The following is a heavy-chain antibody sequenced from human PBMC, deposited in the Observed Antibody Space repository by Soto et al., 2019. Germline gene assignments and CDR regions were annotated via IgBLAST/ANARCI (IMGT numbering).Heavy chain of an antibody. Sequence: LRLSCAASGFTFSSYSMNWVRQAPGKGLEWVSYISSSSSTIYYADSVKGRFTISRDNAKNSLYLQMNSLRDEDTAVYYCARGGYSGYYYYGMDVWGQGTTVTVSS. CDR1: GFTFSSYS. D-gene: IGHD5-12*01. V-gene: IGHV3-48*02. CDR2: ISSSSSTI. CDR3: ARGGYSGYYYYGMDV. J-gene: IGHJ6*02.